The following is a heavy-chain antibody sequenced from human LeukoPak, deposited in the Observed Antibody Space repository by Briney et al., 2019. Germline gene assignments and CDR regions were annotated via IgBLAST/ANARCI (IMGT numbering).Heavy chain of an antibody. CDR3: ARDLLSSGWSGGNDY. V-gene: IGHV3-7*05. CDR2: IKQDGSEK. D-gene: IGHD6-19*01. Sequence: GGSLRLSCAASGFTFSSYWMSCVRQAPGKGLEWVANIKQDGSEKYYVDSVKGRFTISRDNAKNSLYLQMNSLRAEDTAVYYCARDLLSSGWSGGNDYWGQGTLVTVSS. CDR1: GFTFSSYW. J-gene: IGHJ4*02.